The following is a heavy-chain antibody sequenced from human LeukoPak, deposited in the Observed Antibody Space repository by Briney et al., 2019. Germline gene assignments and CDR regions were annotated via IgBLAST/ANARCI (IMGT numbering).Heavy chain of an antibody. CDR1: GFTFSSYW. CDR2: IRFDGSHK. Sequence: PGGSLRLSCAASGFTFSSYWMSWVRQAPGKGLEWVALIRFDGSHKYYADSVKGRFTISRDNSKSTVYLQMSSLRAEDTAVYYCARDVPGGVEMASDYWGQGTLVTVSS. V-gene: IGHV3-33*08. D-gene: IGHD5-24*01. J-gene: IGHJ4*02. CDR3: ARDVPGGVEMASDY.